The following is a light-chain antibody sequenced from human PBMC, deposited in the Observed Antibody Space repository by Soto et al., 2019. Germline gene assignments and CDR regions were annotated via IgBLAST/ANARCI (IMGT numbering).Light chain of an antibody. V-gene: IGKV3-20*01. J-gene: IGKJ1*01. CDR3: QKYGTFWT. CDR2: GTS. CDR1: ESISNNY. Sequence: EIALTQSPGTLSLSPGERVTLSCRASESISNNYLAWYQQKPGQAPRLLIYGTSSRATGIPDRLGGSGSGTDFTLTIRRMEPDDFAVYYCQKYGTFWTFGQGTKVDI.